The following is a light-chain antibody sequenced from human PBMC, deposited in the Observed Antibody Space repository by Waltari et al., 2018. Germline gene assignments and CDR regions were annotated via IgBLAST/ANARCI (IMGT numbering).Light chain of an antibody. CDR1: SLRSYY. V-gene: IGLV3-19*01. J-gene: IGLJ3*02. Sequence: SSELTQDPAVSVALGQTVRITCQGDSLRSYYASWYQQKPGQAPVLVIYGKNKRASGIPGPFAGSSSGKHASLAIPGGQAEDEGDYYCNSRDSSGNHLVFGGGTKLTVL. CDR2: GKN. CDR3: NSRDSSGNHLV.